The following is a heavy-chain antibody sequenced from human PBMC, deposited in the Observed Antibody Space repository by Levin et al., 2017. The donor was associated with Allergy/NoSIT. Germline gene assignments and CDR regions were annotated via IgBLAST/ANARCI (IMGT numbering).Heavy chain of an antibody. V-gene: IGHV3-30*18. CDR2: ISYDGSNK. Sequence: GGSLRLSCAASGFTFSSYGMHWVRQAPGKGLEWVAVISYDGSNKYYADSVKGRFTISRDNSKNTLYLQMNSLRAEDTAVYYCAKGRYSGYDWGFDYWGQGTLVTVSS. CDR3: AKGRYSGYDWGFDY. D-gene: IGHD5-12*01. J-gene: IGHJ4*02. CDR1: GFTFSSYG.